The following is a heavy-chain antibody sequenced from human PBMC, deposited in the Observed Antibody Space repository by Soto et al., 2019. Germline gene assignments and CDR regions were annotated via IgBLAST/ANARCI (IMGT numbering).Heavy chain of an antibody. Sequence: QVQLQQWGAGLLKPSETLSLTCAVYGGAFSGYYWSWIRQPPGKGLEWIGEINHSGSTNYNPSLKSRGTISVDTAKNQYSLKLSAVTAADTAVYYFARPYYGDPWWFDPWGQGTLVTVSS. CDR1: GGAFSGYY. J-gene: IGHJ5*02. V-gene: IGHV4-34*01. CDR2: INHSGST. D-gene: IGHD4-17*01. CDR3: ARPYYGDPWWFDP.